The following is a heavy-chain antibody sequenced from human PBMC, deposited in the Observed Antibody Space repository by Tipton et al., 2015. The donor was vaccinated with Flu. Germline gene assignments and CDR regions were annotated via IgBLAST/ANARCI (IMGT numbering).Heavy chain of an antibody. Sequence: SLRLSCAASGFTFSSYAMSWVRQAPGKGLEWVSAISGSGGSTYYADSVKGRFTISRDNSKNTLYLQMNSLRAEDTAVYYCAKLYYYDSSPNAVGDYWGQGTLVTVSS. J-gene: IGHJ4*02. D-gene: IGHD3-22*01. V-gene: IGHV3-23*01. CDR3: AKLYYYDSSPNAVGDY. CDR1: GFTFSSYA. CDR2: ISGSGGST.